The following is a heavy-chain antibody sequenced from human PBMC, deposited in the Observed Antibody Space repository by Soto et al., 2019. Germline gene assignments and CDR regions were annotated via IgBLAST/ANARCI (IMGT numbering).Heavy chain of an antibody. J-gene: IGHJ4*02. V-gene: IGHV3-21*01. CDR3: ASDLYGSGSYSLDY. CDR1: GFTFSSYS. CDR2: ISSSSSYI. Sequence: EVQLVESGGGLVKPGGSLRLSCAASGFTFSSYSMNWVRQAPGKGLEWVSSISSSSSYIYYADSVKGRFTISRDNAKNSLYLQMNSLRAEDTAVYYCASDLYGSGSYSLDYWGQRTLVTVSS. D-gene: IGHD3-10*01.